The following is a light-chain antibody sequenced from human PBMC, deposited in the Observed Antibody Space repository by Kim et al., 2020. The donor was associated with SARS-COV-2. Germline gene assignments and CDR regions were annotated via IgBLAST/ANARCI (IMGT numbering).Light chain of an antibody. CDR2: WAS. Sequence: RATINCKSSQSVLYSSNNKNYLAWYQQKPGQPPKLLIYWASTRESGVPDRFSGSGSGTDFTLTISSLQAEDVAVYYCQQYYSPSTFGQGTKLEI. J-gene: IGKJ2*01. CDR3: QQYYSPST. CDR1: QSVLYSSNNKNY. V-gene: IGKV4-1*01.